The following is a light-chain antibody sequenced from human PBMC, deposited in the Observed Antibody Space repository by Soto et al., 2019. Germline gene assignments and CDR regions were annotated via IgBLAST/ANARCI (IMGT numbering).Light chain of an antibody. CDR3: QQYGSSPPRT. V-gene: IGKV3-20*01. CDR2: GAS. J-gene: IGKJ1*01. CDR1: HSVSNDF. Sequence: EIVLTQSPGILCLSPGERATISCRASHSVSNDFLAWYQQKPGQAPRLLLYGASTRATDVPDRFSGSGSWADFTLSISRLEPEDFAVYYCQQYGSSPPRTFGQGTKVDIK.